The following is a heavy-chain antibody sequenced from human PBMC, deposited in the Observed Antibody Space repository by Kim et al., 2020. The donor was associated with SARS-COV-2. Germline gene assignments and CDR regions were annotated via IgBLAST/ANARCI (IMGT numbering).Heavy chain of an antibody. CDR3: ARSLLLANYYDGWFDP. V-gene: IGHV4-61*02. J-gene: IGHJ5*02. CDR2: IYTSGST. CDR1: GGSISSGSYY. Sequence: SETLSLTCTVSGGSISSGSYYWSWIRQPAGKGLEWIGRIYTSGSTNYNPSLKSRVTISVDTSKNQFSLKLSSVTAADTAVYYCARSLLLANYYDGWFDPWGQGTLVTVSS. D-gene: IGHD3-22*01.